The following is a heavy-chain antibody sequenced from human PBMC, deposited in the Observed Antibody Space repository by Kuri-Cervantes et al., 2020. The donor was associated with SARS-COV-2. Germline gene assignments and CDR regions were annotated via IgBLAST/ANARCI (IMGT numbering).Heavy chain of an antibody. Sequence: GGSLRLSCKGSGYSFTSYWIGWVRQMPGKGLEWMGRIDPTDSYTNYSPSFQGHVTISADKSISTAYLQWSSLKASDTAMYYCARRGGYCSGGSCFPTDYFDYWGQGTRVNVAS. D-gene: IGHD2-15*01. V-gene: IGHV5-10-1*01. J-gene: IGHJ4*02. CDR3: ARRGGYCSGGSCFPTDYFDY. CDR2: IDPTDSYT. CDR1: GYSFTSYW.